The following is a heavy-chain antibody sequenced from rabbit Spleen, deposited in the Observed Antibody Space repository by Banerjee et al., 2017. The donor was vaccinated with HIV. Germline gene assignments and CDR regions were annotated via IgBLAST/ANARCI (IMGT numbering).Heavy chain of an antibody. Sequence: QEQLQESGGGLFQPGGSLVLTCKASGFSLSNNYVMCWVRQAPGKGLEWIACINTISGDTVYATWAKGRFTISKTSSTTVTLKMTSLTAADTASYFCARMVVSDNGRYFYGMDLWGPGTLVTVS. CDR2: INTISGDT. J-gene: IGHJ6*01. CDR1: GFSLSNNYV. V-gene: IGHV1S45*01. D-gene: IGHD5-1*01. CDR3: ARMVVSDNGRYFYGMDL.